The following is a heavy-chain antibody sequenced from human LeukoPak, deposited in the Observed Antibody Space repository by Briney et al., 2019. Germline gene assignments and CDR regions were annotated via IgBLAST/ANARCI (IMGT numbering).Heavy chain of an antibody. D-gene: IGHD4-17*01. CDR2: IYYSGST. V-gene: IGHV4-39*07. CDR1: GCSISSSSYY. Sequence: SETLSLTCTVSGCSISSSSYYWGWIRQPPGKGLEWIGSIYYSGSTYYNPSLKSRVTISVDTSKNQFSLKLSSVTAADTAVYYCASLWATVTTDFDYWGQGTLVTVSS. CDR3: ASLWATVTTDFDY. J-gene: IGHJ4*02.